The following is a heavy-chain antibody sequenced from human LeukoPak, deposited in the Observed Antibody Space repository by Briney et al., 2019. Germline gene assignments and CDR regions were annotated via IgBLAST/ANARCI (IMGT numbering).Heavy chain of an antibody. V-gene: IGHV3-7*04. CDR1: GFTFSDYW. Sequence: GGSLRLSCAASGFTFSDYWMSWVRQAPGKGLEWVANIKHDGSEIYYVDSVKGRFTISRDNAKNSLYLQMNSLRAEDTAVYYCARVPPYSGSYYTYWGQGTLVTVSS. CDR3: ARVPPYSGSYYTY. CDR2: IKHDGSEI. J-gene: IGHJ4*02. D-gene: IGHD1-26*01.